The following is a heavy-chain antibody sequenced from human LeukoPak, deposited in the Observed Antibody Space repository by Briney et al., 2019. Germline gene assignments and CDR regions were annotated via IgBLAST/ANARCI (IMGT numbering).Heavy chain of an antibody. D-gene: IGHD3-10*01. CDR1: GFTFGDYA. J-gene: IGHJ5*02. CDR3: TRDLWFGESQFPPAEFDP. V-gene: IGHV3-49*03. Sequence: GGSLRLSCTASGFTFGDYAMSWFRQAPGKGLEWVGFIRSKAYGGTTEYAASVEGRFTISRDDSKSIAYLLMNSLKTDDTAVYYCTRDLWFGESQFPPAEFDPRGQGTLVTVSS. CDR2: IRSKAYGGTT.